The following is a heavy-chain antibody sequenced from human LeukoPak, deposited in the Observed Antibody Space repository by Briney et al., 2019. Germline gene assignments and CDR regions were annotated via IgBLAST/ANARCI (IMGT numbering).Heavy chain of an antibody. CDR1: GGSFSGYY. J-gene: IGHJ4*02. CDR2: INHSGST. Sequence: SETLSLTCAVYGGSFSGYYWSWIRQPPGKGLEWIGEINHSGSTNYNPSLKSRVTISVDTSKNQFSLKLSSVTAADTAGYYCARGREDYYDSSGYYDGYYWGQGTLVTVSS. V-gene: IGHV4-34*01. CDR3: ARGREDYYDSSGYYDGYY. D-gene: IGHD3-22*01.